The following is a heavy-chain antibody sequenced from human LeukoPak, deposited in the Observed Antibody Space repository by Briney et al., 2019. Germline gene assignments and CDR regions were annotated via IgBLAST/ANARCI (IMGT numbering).Heavy chain of an antibody. V-gene: IGHV4-34*01. CDR1: GGSFSGYY. J-gene: IGHJ4*02. CDR3: ARGRGYSSSSGDY. Sequence: RASETLSLTCAVYGGSFSGYYWSWIRQPPGKGLEWIGEINHSGSTNYNPSLKSRVTISVDTSKNPFSLKLSSVTAADTAVYYCARGRGYSSSSGDYWGQGTLVTVSS. CDR2: INHSGST. D-gene: IGHD6-6*01.